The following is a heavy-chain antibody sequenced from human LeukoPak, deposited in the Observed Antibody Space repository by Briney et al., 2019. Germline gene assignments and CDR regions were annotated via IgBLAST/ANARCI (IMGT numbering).Heavy chain of an antibody. V-gene: IGHV3-21*01. J-gene: IGHJ4*02. CDR3: ASSADIVVVPAAHEGDY. CDR2: ISSSSSYI. D-gene: IGHD2-2*01. Sequence: GGSLRLSCAASGFTFSSYSMNWVRQAPGKGLEWVSSISSSSSYIYYADSVKGRFTISRVNAKNSLYLQMNSLRAEDTAVYYCASSADIVVVPAAHEGDYWGQGTLVTVSS. CDR1: GFTFSSYS.